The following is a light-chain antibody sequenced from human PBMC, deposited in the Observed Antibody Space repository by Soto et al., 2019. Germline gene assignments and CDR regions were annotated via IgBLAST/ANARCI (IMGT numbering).Light chain of an antibody. CDR1: QGISSY. J-gene: IGKJ4*01. Sequence: DIQLTQSPSFLSASVGDRVTITCRASQGISSYLAWYQQKPGKAPKLLIYAASTLQSGVPSRFSGSGSGTDFTLTISSLQPEDFATYYCQQLNSYPHTFGGGTKVDI. CDR2: AAS. V-gene: IGKV1-9*01. CDR3: QQLNSYPHT.